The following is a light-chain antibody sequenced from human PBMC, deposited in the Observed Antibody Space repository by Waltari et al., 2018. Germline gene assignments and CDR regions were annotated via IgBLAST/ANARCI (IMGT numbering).Light chain of an antibody. V-gene: IGLV3-25*03. CDR2: KDS. Sequence: SYELTQPPSVSLSPGQTARITCSGGALPKHFAYWYQQKPGQAPVLVIYKDSERPSGIPERFSGSSSGTAVTLTISGVQAEDEADYYCQSTDSSTTSVVFGGGTKLTVL. CDR3: QSTDSSTTSVV. J-gene: IGLJ2*01. CDR1: ALPKHF.